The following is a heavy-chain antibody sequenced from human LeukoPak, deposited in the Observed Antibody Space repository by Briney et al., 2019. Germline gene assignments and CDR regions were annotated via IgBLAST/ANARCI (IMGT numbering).Heavy chain of an antibody. J-gene: IGHJ4*02. CDR1: GFTVSNNS. V-gene: IGHV3-66*04. D-gene: IGHD6-19*01. CDR3: ARRDTTGWFHHFDY. CDR2: LYNGGGA. Sequence: QPGRSLRLSCAASGFTVSNNSMTWVRQAPGKGLEWVSILYNGGGANYADSVKGRFTISRDNSRNTLFLQMNSLRDEDTAVYYCARRDTTGWFHHFDYWGQGTLVTVSS.